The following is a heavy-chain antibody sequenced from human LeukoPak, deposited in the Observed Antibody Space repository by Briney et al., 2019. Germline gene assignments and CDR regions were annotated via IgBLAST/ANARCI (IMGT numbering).Heavy chain of an antibody. CDR2: IYYSGST. CDR3: ARDKGGISYFDY. Sequence: SQTLSLTCTVSGGSISSGDYYWSRIRQPPGKGLEWIGYIYYSGSTYYNPSLKSRVTISVDTSKNQFSLKLSSVTAADTAVYYCARDKGGISYFDYWGQGTLVTVSS. J-gene: IGHJ4*02. V-gene: IGHV4-30-4*01. CDR1: GGSISSGDYY. D-gene: IGHD1-26*01.